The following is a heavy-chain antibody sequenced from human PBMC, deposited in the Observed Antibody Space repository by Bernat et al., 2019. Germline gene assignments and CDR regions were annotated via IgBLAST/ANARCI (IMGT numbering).Heavy chain of an antibody. J-gene: IGHJ4*02. V-gene: IGHV4-59*01. CDR2: IYYSGST. D-gene: IGHD4-23*01. Sequence: QVQLQESGPGLVKPSETLSLTCTVSGGSISSYYWSWIRQPPGKGLEWIGDIYYSGSTNSNPSLKSRVTISVDTSKNQFSLKLSSVTAADTAVYYCARAPDYGGNGEFDYWGQGTLVTVSS. CDR1: GGSISSYY. CDR3: ARAPDYGGNGEFDY.